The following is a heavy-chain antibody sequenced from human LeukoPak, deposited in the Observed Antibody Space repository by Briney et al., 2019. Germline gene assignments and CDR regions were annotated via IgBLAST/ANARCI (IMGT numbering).Heavy chain of an antibody. Sequence: SVKVSCKASGGTFSSYAISWVRQAPGQGLEWMGRIIPILGIANYAQKFQGRVTITADKSTSTAYMELSSLRSEDTAVYYCARDGSTSWNYYYYMDVWGKGTTVTVSS. V-gene: IGHV1-69*04. CDR1: GGTFSSYA. CDR3: ARDGSTSWNYYYYMDV. CDR2: IIPILGIA. D-gene: IGHD2-2*01. J-gene: IGHJ6*03.